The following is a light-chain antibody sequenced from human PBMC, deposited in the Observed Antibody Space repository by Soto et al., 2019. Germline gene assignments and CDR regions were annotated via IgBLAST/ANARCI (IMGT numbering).Light chain of an antibody. CDR1: QDIRND. CDR2: AAS. CDR3: LQSYSPPPIT. V-gene: IGKV1-6*01. Sequence: AIQMPQFPSSLSASVRDRVTVTCRASQDIRNDLGWYQQKPGKAPKLLIYAASSLQSGVPSRFSGSGSGTQFTLTISSLQPEDVSTYYCLQSYSPPPITFGQGTRLEIK. J-gene: IGKJ5*01.